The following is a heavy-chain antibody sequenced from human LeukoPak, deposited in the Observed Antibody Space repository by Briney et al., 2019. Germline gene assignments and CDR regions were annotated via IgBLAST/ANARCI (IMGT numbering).Heavy chain of an antibody. CDR3: AKDSRHLSSTRGGLKESRGGFSDY. V-gene: IGHV3-21*04. CDR2: ISRSNIYK. CDR1: GFTFSSYT. Sequence: GGSLRLSCAASGFTFSSYTMNWVRLAPGKGLEWVSSISRSNIYKYYADSVKGRFTISRDNSKNTLYLQMNNLRAEDTAVYYCAKDSRHLSSTRGGLKESRGGFSDYWGQGTLVTVSS. J-gene: IGHJ4*02. D-gene: IGHD6-13*01.